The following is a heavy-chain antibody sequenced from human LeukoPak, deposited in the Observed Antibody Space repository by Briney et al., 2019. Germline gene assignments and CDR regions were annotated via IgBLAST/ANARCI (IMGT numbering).Heavy chain of an antibody. Sequence: GGSLRPSCVASGFTFSTDRMNWVRQAPGKGLEWVSTIYSGSDYIYYADSVRGRFTISRDNAKNSLYLQMNSLRVEDTAVYYCARDLPVSGAYHNFDCWGQGTLVTVSS. CDR1: GFTFSTDR. D-gene: IGHD4/OR15-4a*01. CDR3: ARDLPVSGAYHNFDC. V-gene: IGHV3-21*01. J-gene: IGHJ4*02. CDR2: IYSGSDYI.